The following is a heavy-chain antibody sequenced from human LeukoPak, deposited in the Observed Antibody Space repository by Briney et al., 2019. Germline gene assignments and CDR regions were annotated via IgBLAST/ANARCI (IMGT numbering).Heavy chain of an antibody. J-gene: IGHJ4*02. V-gene: IGHV3-23*01. Sequence: GGSLRLSCAASGLTFSSFAMNWVRQAPGKGLEWVSSISGSGGYTFYADSVKGRFTISRDNSKNTLYLQMNSLRAEDTAVYYCANEGVWGQGTLVTVSS. CDR1: GLTFSSFA. D-gene: IGHD2-8*01. CDR2: ISGSGGYT. CDR3: ANEGV.